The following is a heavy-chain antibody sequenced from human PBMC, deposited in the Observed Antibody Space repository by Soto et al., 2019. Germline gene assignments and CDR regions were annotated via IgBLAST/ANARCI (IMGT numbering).Heavy chain of an antibody. V-gene: IGHV1-18*04. J-gene: IGHJ5*02. CDR1: GYTFTSYG. CDR2: ISAYNGNT. Sequence: ASVKVSCKASGYTFTSYGISWVRQAPGQGLEWMGWISAYNGNTNYAQKLQGRVTMTTDTSTSTAYMELRSLRSDDTAVYYCARDMNIVVVTTQGSWFAPWGQGTLVTVSS. D-gene: IGHD2-21*02. CDR3: ARDMNIVVVTTQGSWFAP.